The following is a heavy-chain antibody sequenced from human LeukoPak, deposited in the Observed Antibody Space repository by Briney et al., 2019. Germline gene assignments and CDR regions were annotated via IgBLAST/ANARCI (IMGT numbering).Heavy chain of an antibody. CDR2: INHSGST. CDR3: ARAYRRQADYLLQFDY. CDR1: GGSFSGYY. J-gene: IGHJ4*02. Sequence: SETLSLTCAVYGGSFSGYYWSWIRQPPGKGLEWIGEINHSGSTNYNPSLKSRVTISVDTSKNQFSLKLSSVTAAATAVYYCARAYRRQADYLLQFDYWGQGTLVTASS. V-gene: IGHV4-34*01. D-gene: IGHD2/OR15-2a*01.